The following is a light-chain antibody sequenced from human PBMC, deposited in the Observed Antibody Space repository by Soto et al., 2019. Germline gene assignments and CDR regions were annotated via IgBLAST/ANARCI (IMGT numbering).Light chain of an antibody. CDR3: SSYTSSNTDV. J-gene: IGLJ1*01. V-gene: IGLV2-14*01. Sequence: QSALTKPASVSGSPGQSITISCTGTSSDVGGYNYVSWYQQHPGKAPKLIIYEVSNRPSGVSNRFSGSKSDNTASLTISGLQAEDEADYYCSSYTSSNTDVFGTGTKLTVL. CDR1: SSDVGGYNY. CDR2: EVS.